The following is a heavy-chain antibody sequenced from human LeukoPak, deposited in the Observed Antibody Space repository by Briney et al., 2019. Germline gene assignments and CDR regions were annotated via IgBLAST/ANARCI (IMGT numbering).Heavy chain of an antibody. CDR3: ARQRYGDYDRGAFDI. CDR2: IYPGDSDT. J-gene: IGHJ3*02. V-gene: IGHV5-51*01. CDR1: GYSFTSYW. Sequence: GESLKISCKGSGYSFTSYWIGWVRQMPGKGLEWMGIIYPGDSDTRYSPSFQGQVTISADKSISTAYLQWSSLKASDTAVCYCARQRYGDYDRGAFDIWGQGTMVTVSS. D-gene: IGHD4-17*01.